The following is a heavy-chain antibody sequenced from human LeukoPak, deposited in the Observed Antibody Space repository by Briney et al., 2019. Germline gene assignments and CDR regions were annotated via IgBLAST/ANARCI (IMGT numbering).Heavy chain of an antibody. CDR3: ARWQSYYGSGTYNNADDTFDM. CDR2: IWYDGSEQ. V-gene: IGHV3-33*01. CDR1: GFSFITYG. D-gene: IGHD3-10*01. J-gene: IGHJ3*02. Sequence: PGRSLRLSCEASGFSFITYGMHWLRQAPGKGVEWVAVIWYDGSEQYYADSVKGRFSISRDNSKSTLYLQMNSLKVEDTAVYYCARWQSYYGSGTYNNADDTFDMWGQGTMVTVSS.